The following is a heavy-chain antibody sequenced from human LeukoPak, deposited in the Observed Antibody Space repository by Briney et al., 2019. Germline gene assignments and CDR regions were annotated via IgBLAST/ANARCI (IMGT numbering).Heavy chain of an antibody. D-gene: IGHD3-22*01. CDR2: ISYDGSNK. V-gene: IGHV3-30*18. CDR3: AKTYYYDSSGYLGY. Sequence: GGSLRLSCAASGFTFSSYGMHWVRQAPGKGLEWVAVISYDGSNKYCADSVKGRFTISRDNSKNTLYLQMNSLRAEDTAVYYCAKTYYYDSSGYLGYWGQGTLVTVSS. CDR1: GFTFSSYG. J-gene: IGHJ4*02.